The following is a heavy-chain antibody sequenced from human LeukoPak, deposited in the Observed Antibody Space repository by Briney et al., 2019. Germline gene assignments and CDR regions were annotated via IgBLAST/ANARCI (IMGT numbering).Heavy chain of an antibody. Sequence: SETLSLTCAVYGGSFSGYYWSWIRQPPGKGLEWIGEINHSGSTNYNPSLKSRVTMSLDTSKNQVSLNLRSVTAADTAVYYCARESSAAAGDYWGQGTLVTVSS. CDR2: INHSGST. J-gene: IGHJ4*02. CDR3: ARESSAAAGDY. D-gene: IGHD6-13*01. V-gene: IGHV4-34*01. CDR1: GGSFSGYY.